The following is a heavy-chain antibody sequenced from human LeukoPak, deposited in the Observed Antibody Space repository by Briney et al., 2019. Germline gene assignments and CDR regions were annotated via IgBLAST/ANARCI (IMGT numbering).Heavy chain of an antibody. Sequence: SETLSLTCTVSGGSISNYYWGWIRQPPGKGLEWIGNIYYSGSTYYNPSLKSRVTISVDTSKNQFSLKLSSVTATDTAVYYCARQHYYDTSGYYSYWGQGTLVTVSS. CDR1: GGSISNYY. J-gene: IGHJ4*02. CDR2: IYYSGST. V-gene: IGHV4-39*01. D-gene: IGHD3-22*01. CDR3: ARQHYYDTSGYYSY.